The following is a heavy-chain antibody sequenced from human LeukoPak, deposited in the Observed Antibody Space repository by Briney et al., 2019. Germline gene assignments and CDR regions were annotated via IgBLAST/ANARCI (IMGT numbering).Heavy chain of an antibody. D-gene: IGHD3-16*01. V-gene: IGHV3-48*04. CDR1: GFTFSSYS. J-gene: IGHJ4*02. Sequence: GGSLRLSCAAFGFTFSSYSINWVRQAPGKGLEWVSYISSTSSAIYYADSVKGRFTISRDNAKNSLYLQMNSLRAEDTAVYYCARVIGSYGDSAYWGQGTLVTVSS. CDR2: ISSTSSAI. CDR3: ARVIGSYGDSAY.